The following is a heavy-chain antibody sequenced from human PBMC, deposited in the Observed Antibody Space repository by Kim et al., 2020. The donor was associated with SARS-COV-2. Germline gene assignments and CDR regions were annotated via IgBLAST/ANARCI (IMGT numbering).Heavy chain of an antibody. D-gene: IGHD2-8*01. J-gene: IGHJ4*02. Sequence: SVKDRFTIYRDNAKNKRYLQMNSVRAEDAAVYYCAKDHLICTSGVGRFEDWGQGTLVTVSS. V-gene: IGHV3-74*01. CDR3: AKDHLICTSGVGRFED.